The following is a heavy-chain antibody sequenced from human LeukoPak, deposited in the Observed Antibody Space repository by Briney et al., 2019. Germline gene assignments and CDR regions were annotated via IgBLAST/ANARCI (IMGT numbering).Heavy chain of an antibody. CDR1: GGTFSSYA. V-gene: IGHV1-69*05. CDR2: IIPIFGTA. J-gene: IGHJ3*02. D-gene: IGHD6-19*01. Sequence: ASVKVSCKASGGTFSSYAISWVRQAPGQGLEWMGRIIPIFGTANYAQKFQGRVTITTDESTSTAYMELSGLRSEDTAVYYCARGVSGIAVAGTGAFDIWGQGTMVTVSS. CDR3: ARGVSGIAVAGTGAFDI.